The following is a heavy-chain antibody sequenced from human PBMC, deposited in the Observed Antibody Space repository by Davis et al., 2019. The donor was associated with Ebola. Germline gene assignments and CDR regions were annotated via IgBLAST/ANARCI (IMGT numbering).Heavy chain of an antibody. CDR2: INHSGST. Sequence: SETLSLTCAVSGDSISSSNWWSWIRQPPGKGLEWIGEINHSGSTNYNPSLKSRVTISVDTSKNQFSLKLSSVTAADTAVYYCARASSSSWYAADYWGQGTLVTVSS. CDR1: GDSISSSNW. J-gene: IGHJ4*02. D-gene: IGHD6-13*01. V-gene: IGHV4-4*02. CDR3: ARASSSSWYAADY.